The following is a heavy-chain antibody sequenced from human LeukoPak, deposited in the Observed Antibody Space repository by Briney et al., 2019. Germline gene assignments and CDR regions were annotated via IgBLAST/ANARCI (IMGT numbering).Heavy chain of an antibody. J-gene: IGHJ6*03. CDR2: IYHSGST. CDR1: GYSISSGYY. D-gene: IGHD2-2*01. CDR3: ARALVPAAMRGGYYYYYYYMDV. Sequence: SETLSLTCAVSGYSISSGYYWGWIRPPPGKGLEWIGSIYHSGSTYYNPSLKSRVTISVDTSKNQFSLKLSSVTAADTAVYYCARALVPAAMRGGYYYYYYYMDVWGKGTTVTVSS. V-gene: IGHV4-38-2*01.